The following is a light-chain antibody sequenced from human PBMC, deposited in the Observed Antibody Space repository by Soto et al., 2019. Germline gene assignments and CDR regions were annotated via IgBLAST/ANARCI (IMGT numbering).Light chain of an antibody. J-gene: IGKJ1*01. CDR2: AAS. V-gene: IGKV1-39*01. Sequence: DIQMTQSPSSLSASVGDRVHITCRACQSISSYLTWYQQKPGKAPKLLIYAASSLQSGVTSRFSGCGSGTEFTLTISSLQPEDFATYYCQQSYSTLRTFGQGTKVEIK. CDR1: QSISSY. CDR3: QQSYSTLRT.